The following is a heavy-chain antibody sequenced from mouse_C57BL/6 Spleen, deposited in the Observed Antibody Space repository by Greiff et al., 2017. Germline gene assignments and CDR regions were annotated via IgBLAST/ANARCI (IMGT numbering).Heavy chain of an antibody. V-gene: IGHV10-3*01. D-gene: IGHD2-4*01. CDR3: VRDKDYDHFAY. CDR1: GFTFNTYA. J-gene: IGHJ3*01. CDR2: IRSKSSNYGT. Sequence: EVMLVESGGGLVQPKGSLKLSCAASGFTFNTYAMHWVRQAPGKGLEWVARIRSKSSNYGTYYADYVKDRFTISRDDSQSMLYRQMNNLKTEETAMYYCVRDKDYDHFAYWGQGTLVTVSA.